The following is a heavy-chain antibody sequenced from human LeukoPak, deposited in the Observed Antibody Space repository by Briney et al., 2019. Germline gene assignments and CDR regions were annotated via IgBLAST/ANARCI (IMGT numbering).Heavy chain of an antibody. CDR3: ARVGYSYGYGY. CDR2: INHSGST. Sequence: SETLSLTCAAYGGSFSDYYWSWIRQPPGKGLEWIGEINHSGSTNYNPSLKSRVTISVDTSKNQFSLKLSSVTAADTAVYYCARVGYSYGYGYWGQGTLVTLSS. V-gene: IGHV4-34*01. CDR1: GGSFSDYY. J-gene: IGHJ4*02. D-gene: IGHD5-18*01.